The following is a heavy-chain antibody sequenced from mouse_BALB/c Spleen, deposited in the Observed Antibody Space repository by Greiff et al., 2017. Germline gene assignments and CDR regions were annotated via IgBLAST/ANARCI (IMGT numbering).Heavy chain of an antibody. CDR3: ARDQRYYGSSLSFDY. J-gene: IGHJ2*01. CDR2: IWAGGST. D-gene: IGHD1-1*01. CDR1: GFSLTSYG. V-gene: IGHV2-9*02. Sequence: VKLMESGPGLVAPSQSLSITCTVSGFSLTSYGVHWVRQPPGKGLEWLGVIWAGGSTNYNSALMSRLSISKDNSKSQVFLKMNSLQTDDTAMYYCARDQRYYGSSLSFDYWGQGTTLTVSA.